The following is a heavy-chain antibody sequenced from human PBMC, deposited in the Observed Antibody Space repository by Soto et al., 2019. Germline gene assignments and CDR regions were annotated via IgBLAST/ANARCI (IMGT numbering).Heavy chain of an antibody. CDR2: ISGSSRYI. CDR3: ARETGLNTAMVNY. V-gene: IGHV3-21*01. D-gene: IGHD5-18*01. Sequence: EVQLVESGGGLVKPGGSLRLSCAASGFTFSSYTMNWVRQAPGKGLEWVSSISGSSRYIHYADSLKGRFTISRDNAKNSLYLQMNSLRAEDTAVYYCARETGLNTAMVNYWGQGTLVTVSS. J-gene: IGHJ4*02. CDR1: GFTFSSYT.